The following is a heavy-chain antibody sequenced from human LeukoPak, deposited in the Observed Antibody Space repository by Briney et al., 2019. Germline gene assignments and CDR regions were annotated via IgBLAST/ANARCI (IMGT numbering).Heavy chain of an antibody. V-gene: IGHV4-30-2*01. J-gene: IGHJ4*02. CDR3: ARGYCSSTSCPPDFDY. D-gene: IGHD2-2*01. CDR2: IYHSGST. Sequence: SETLSLTCTVSGGSISSGGYYWSWIRQPPGKGLEWIGYIYHSGSTYYNPSLKSRVTISVDRSKNQFSLKLSSVTAADTAVYYCARGYCSSTSCPPDFDYWGQGTLVTVSS. CDR1: GGSISSGGYY.